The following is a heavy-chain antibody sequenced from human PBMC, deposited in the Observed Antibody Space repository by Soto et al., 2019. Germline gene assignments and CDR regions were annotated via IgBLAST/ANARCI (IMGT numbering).Heavy chain of an antibody. V-gene: IGHV3-9*01. CDR1: GFTFDDYA. Sequence: SGGSLRLSCAASGFTFDDYAMHWVRQAPGKGLEWVSGISWNSGSIGYADSVKGRFTISRDNAKNSLYLQMNSLRAEDTALYYCAKDKVSYGPLGAFDIWGQGTMVTVSS. CDR3: AKDKVSYGPLGAFDI. D-gene: IGHD5-18*01. CDR2: ISWNSGSI. J-gene: IGHJ3*02.